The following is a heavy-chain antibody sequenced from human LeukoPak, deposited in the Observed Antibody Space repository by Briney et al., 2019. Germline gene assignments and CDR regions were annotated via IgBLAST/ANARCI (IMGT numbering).Heavy chain of an antibody. V-gene: IGHV3-74*01. CDR2: INHDGGST. CDR1: GFSFSGYW. Sequence: GGSLRLSCAASGFSFSGYWMHWVRQAPGKGLVWVSRINHDGGSTIYADSVKGRFTISRDNAQKTLFLQMSSLGAEDTAVYYCAREIHATGTTSLFDYWGQGTLVTVSS. J-gene: IGHJ4*02. CDR3: AREIHATGTTSLFDY. D-gene: IGHD1-1*01.